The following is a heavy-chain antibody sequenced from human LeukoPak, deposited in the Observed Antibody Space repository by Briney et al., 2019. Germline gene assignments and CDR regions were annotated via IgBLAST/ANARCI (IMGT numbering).Heavy chain of an antibody. V-gene: IGHV1-69*05. CDR2: IIPIFGTA. Sequence: ASVKVSCKASGGTFSSYAISWVRQAPGQGLEWMGRIIPIFGTANYAQKFQGRVTITTDESTSTAYMELSSLRSEDTAVYYCARDRGPYSGSLYDASDIWGQGTMVTVSS. CDR3: ARDRGPYSGSLYDASDI. CDR1: GGTFSSYA. D-gene: IGHD1-26*01. J-gene: IGHJ3*02.